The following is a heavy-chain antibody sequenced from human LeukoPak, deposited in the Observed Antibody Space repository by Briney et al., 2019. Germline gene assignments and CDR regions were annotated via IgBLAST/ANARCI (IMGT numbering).Heavy chain of an antibody. V-gene: IGHV3-7*01. J-gene: IGHJ5*02. CDR1: GFTFRSNW. CDR3: AREWA. D-gene: IGHD1-26*01. Sequence: PGGSLRLSCAASGFTFRSNWMSWVRQAPGKGPEWVASVNQDGGETYYVDSVMGRFTISRDNAKNSLYLQMNSLGGEDTAVYYCAREWAWGQGTLVTVSS. CDR2: VNQDGGET.